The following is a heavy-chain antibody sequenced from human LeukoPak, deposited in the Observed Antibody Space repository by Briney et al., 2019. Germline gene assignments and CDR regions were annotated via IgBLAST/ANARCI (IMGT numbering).Heavy chain of an antibody. CDR3: AKEGPDYGDYRSGDYFDF. CDR2: ISDDSSKT. V-gene: IGHV3-23*01. D-gene: IGHD4-17*01. J-gene: IGHJ4*02. CDR1: GFTFRNYA. Sequence: PGGSLRLSCAASGFTFRNYAMGWVRQAPGKGLECVSAISDDSSKTSYVDSVKGRFTISRDYSKNTLYLQMNSLRAEDTAVYYCAKEGPDYGDYRSGDYFDFWGQGTLVTVSS.